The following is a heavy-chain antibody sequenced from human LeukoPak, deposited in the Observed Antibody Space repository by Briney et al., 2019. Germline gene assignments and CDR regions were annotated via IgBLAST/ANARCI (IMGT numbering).Heavy chain of an antibody. Sequence: GGSLRLSCAASGFTFSSYSMNWVRQAPGKGLEWVSSISSSSSYIYYADSVKGRFTISRDNAKNSLYLQMNSLRAEDTAVYYCARVRADIVVVPDANHYYYMDVWGNGTTVTVSS. CDR3: ARVRADIVVVPDANHYYYMDV. CDR2: ISSSSSYI. CDR1: GFTFSSYS. D-gene: IGHD2-2*01. V-gene: IGHV3-21*01. J-gene: IGHJ6*03.